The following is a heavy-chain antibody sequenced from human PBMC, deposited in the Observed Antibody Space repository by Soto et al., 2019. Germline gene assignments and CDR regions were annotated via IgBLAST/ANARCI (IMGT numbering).Heavy chain of an antibody. J-gene: IGHJ4*02. V-gene: IGHV3-21*01. Sequence: PGGSLRLSCGASGFTFSSYSMNWVRQAPGKGLEWVSSISSSSSYIYYADSVKGRFTISRDNAKNSLYLQMSSLRAEDTAVYYCARDHVSAPYDILTGPPPSDYWGQGTLVTVSS. CDR1: GFTFSSYS. CDR3: ARDHVSAPYDILTGPPPSDY. CDR2: ISSSSSYI. D-gene: IGHD3-9*01.